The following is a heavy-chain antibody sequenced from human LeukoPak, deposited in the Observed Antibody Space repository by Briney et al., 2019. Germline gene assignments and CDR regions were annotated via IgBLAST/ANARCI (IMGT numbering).Heavy chain of an antibody. CDR2: IKYDGSLK. V-gene: IGHV3-7*01. J-gene: IGHJ4*02. D-gene: IGHD3-22*01. CDR3: ASSHDSSGND. CDR1: GFSFSSYW. Sequence: GGSLRLSCVASGFSFSSYWMAWVRQAPGKGLEWVANIKYDGSLKFYVDSVKGRFTISRDNAKNSLYLEMNSQRADDTAVYFCASSHDSSGNDWGQGTMVTVSS.